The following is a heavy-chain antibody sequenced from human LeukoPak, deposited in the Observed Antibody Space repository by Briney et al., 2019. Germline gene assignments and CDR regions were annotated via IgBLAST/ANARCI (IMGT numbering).Heavy chain of an antibody. CDR1: GFTFSDYY. CDR3: AKSVLYYGSGAYFDY. D-gene: IGHD3-10*01. CDR2: ISSSGSTI. V-gene: IGHV3-11*04. Sequence: PGGSLRLSCAASGFTFSDYYMSWIRQAPGKGLEWVSYISSSGSTIYHADSVKGRFTISRDNAKNSLYLQMNSLRAEDTAVYYCAKSVLYYGSGAYFDYWGQGTLVTVSS. J-gene: IGHJ4*02.